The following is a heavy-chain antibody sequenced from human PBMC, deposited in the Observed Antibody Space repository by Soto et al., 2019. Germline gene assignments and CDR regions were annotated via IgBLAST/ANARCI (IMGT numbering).Heavy chain of an antibody. CDR1: ESTFITYA. CDR3: ARAYEGDYFDY. J-gene: IGHJ4*02. Sequence: QVQLVESGGGVVQPGGPLNLSCAAPESTFITYAMPWARQAPARGLEWVAVISYDGSNKYYADSVKGRFTISRDNSKNTLYLQMNSLRAEDTAVYYCARAYEGDYFDYWGQGTLVTVSS. D-gene: IGHD3-16*01. CDR2: ISYDGSNK. V-gene: IGHV3-30-3*01.